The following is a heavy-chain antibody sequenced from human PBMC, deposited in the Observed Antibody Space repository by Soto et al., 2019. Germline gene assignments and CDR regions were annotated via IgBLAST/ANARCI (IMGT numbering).Heavy chain of an antibody. V-gene: IGHV3-23*01. J-gene: IGHJ5*02. CDR2: ISGSGGST. CDR1: GFTFSSYA. CDR3: AKDPMEDSGSYRRWWEGGWFDP. D-gene: IGHD1-26*01. Sequence: PGGSLRLSCAASGFTFSSYAMSWVRQAPGKGLEWVSAISGSGGSTYYADSVKGRFTISRDNSKNTLYLQMNSLRAEDTAVYYCAKDPMEDSGSYRRWWEGGWFDPWGQGTLVTVSS.